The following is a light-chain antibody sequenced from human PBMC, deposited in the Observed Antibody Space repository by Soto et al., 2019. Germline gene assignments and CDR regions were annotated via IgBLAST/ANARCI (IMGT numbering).Light chain of an antibody. CDR3: REYCSSPSYT. J-gene: IGKJ2*01. V-gene: IGKV3-20*01. Sequence: EIVLTQSPGTLSLSPGERATLSCRASQSVSSSSYLAWYQQKPVQAPRLLIYGASSRVTGITDRFGGSGSATDIHLTFSRLEPVYFGVYYCREYCSSPSYTFGQGTTLEIK. CDR1: QSVSSSSY. CDR2: GAS.